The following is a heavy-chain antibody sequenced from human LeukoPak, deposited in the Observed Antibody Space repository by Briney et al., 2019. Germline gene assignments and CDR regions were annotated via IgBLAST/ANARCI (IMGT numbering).Heavy chain of an antibody. Sequence: ASVKVSCKASGYTFTSYGITWVRQAPGQGLEWMGWISAYSGYTNYAQKLQGRVTITTDTSTSTAYMELGSLRSDDTAVYYCARPDEVVGATIHYFDSWGQGTLVTVSS. V-gene: IGHV1-18*01. D-gene: IGHD1-26*01. CDR2: ISAYSGYT. J-gene: IGHJ4*02. CDR1: GYTFTSYG. CDR3: ARPDEVVGATIHYFDS.